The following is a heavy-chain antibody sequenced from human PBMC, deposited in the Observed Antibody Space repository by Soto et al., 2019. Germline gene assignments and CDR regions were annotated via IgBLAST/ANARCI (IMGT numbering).Heavy chain of an antibody. CDR3: ARGLAAAEGFDY. CDR1: GYTFTSYD. CDR2: MNPNSGNT. J-gene: IGHJ4*02. Sequence: ASVKVSCKASGYTFTSYDINWVRQATGQGLEWMGWMNPNSGNTGYAQKFQGRVTMTRNTSISTAYMELSSLRSEDTAVYYCARGLAAAEGFDYWDQGTLVTVSS. D-gene: IGHD6-13*01. V-gene: IGHV1-8*01.